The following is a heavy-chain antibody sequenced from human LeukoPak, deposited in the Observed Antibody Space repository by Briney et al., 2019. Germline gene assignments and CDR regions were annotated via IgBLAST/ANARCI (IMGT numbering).Heavy chain of an antibody. CDR3: ARAFSTTAFDY. CDR2: ISDDGSNK. D-gene: IGHD4-17*01. CDR1: GFTFRTYA. J-gene: IGHJ4*02. Sequence: QPGRSLRLSCAASGFTFRTYAMNWVRQAPGKGLEWVAVISDDGSNKYYAESVKGQFTISRDNSKNTLYLQMNSLRAEDTAVYYCARAFSTTAFDYWGQGTLVTVSS. V-gene: IGHV3-30*04.